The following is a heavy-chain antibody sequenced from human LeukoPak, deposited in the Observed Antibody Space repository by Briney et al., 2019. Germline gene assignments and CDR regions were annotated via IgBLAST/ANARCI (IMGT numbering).Heavy chain of an antibody. CDR3: ARVGRDSSSWYLTYYYYMDV. J-gene: IGHJ6*03. CDR1: GYTFTGYY. D-gene: IGHD6-13*01. Sequence: ASVKVSCKASGYTFTGYYMHWVRQAPGQGLEWMGWINPNSGGTNYAQKFQGRVTITRNTSISTAYMELSSLRSEDTAVYYCARVGRDSSSWYLTYYYYMDVWGKGTTVTVSS. CDR2: INPNSGGT. V-gene: IGHV1-2*02.